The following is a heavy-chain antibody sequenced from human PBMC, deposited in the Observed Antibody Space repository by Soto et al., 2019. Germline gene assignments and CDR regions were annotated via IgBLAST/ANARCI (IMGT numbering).Heavy chain of an antibody. CDR3: ARGTQIVVVPAAMSRGYYYYGMDV. Sequence: QVQLVQSGAEVKKPGSSVKVSCKASGGTFSSYAISWVRQAPGQGLEWMGGIIPIFGTANYAQKFQGRVTITAGESTSTAYMELSSLGSEDTAVYYCARGTQIVVVPAAMSRGYYYYGMDVWGQGTTVTVSS. V-gene: IGHV1-69*01. J-gene: IGHJ6*02. D-gene: IGHD2-2*01. CDR2: IIPIFGTA. CDR1: GGTFSSYA.